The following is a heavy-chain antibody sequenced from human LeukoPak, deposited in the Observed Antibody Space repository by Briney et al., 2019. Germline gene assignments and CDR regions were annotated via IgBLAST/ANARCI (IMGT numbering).Heavy chain of an antibody. J-gene: IGHJ4*02. Sequence: ASVKVSCKASGYTFTSYGISWVRQAPGQGLEWMGWISAYNGNTNYVQKLQGRVTMTTDTSTSTAYMELRSLRSDDTAVYYCARDLKYYDFWSGYYKYYFDYWGQGTLVTVSS. CDR2: ISAYNGNT. CDR1: GYTFTSYG. D-gene: IGHD3-3*01. CDR3: ARDLKYYDFWSGYYKYYFDY. V-gene: IGHV1-18*01.